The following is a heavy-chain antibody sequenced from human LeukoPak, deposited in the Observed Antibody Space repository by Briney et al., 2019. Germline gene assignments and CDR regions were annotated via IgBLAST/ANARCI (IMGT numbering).Heavy chain of an antibody. D-gene: IGHD2-2*01. Sequence: ASVKVSCKASGYTFTDYYMHWVRQAPGQGLEWMGWTNPNNGGTYSTQKFQGWVTMTRDTSISTAYMELSRLTSDDTAVYYCARANPLHFIGTSCLFDYWGQGSLVTVSS. J-gene: IGHJ4*02. CDR3: ARANPLHFIGTSCLFDY. V-gene: IGHV1-2*04. CDR2: TNPNNGGT. CDR1: GYTFTDYY.